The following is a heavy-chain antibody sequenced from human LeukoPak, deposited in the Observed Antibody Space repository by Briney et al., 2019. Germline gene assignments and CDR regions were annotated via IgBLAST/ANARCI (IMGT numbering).Heavy chain of an antibody. Sequence: PSETLSRTCTVSGGSISSGGYYWSWIRQHPGEGLEWIGYIYYSGSTYYNPSLKSRVTISVDTSKNQFSLKLSSVTAADTAVYYCARKVVPAAISAFDIWGQGTMVTVSS. J-gene: IGHJ3*02. D-gene: IGHD2-2*01. V-gene: IGHV4-31*03. CDR2: IYYSGST. CDR1: GGSISSGGYY. CDR3: ARKVVPAAISAFDI.